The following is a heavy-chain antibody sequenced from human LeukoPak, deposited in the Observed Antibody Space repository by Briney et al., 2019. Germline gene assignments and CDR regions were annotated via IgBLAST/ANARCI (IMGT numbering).Heavy chain of an antibody. J-gene: IGHJ3*02. CDR2: ISYDGSNK. CDR3: ARVGYYDSSGYLDAFDI. V-gene: IGHV3-30-3*01. Sequence: PGGSLRLSCAASGCTFSSYAMHWVRQAPGKGLEWVAVISYDGSNKYYADSVKGRFTISRDNSKNTLYLQMNSLRAEDTAVYYCARVGYYDSSGYLDAFDIWGQGTMVTVSS. CDR1: GCTFSSYA. D-gene: IGHD3-22*01.